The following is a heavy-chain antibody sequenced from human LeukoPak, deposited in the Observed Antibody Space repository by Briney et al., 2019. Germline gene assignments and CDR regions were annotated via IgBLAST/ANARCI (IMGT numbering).Heavy chain of an antibody. D-gene: IGHD2-2*01. CDR2: IIPIFGTA. J-gene: IGHJ6*03. CDR3: ARDDCSSTSCYSTLYYYYMDV. V-gene: IGHV1-69*13. CDR1: GGTFSSYA. Sequence: GASVKVSCKASGGTFSSYAISWVRQAPGQGLEWMGGIIPIFGTANYAQKFQGRVTITADESTSTAYMELSSLRSEDTAVYYCARDDCSSTSCYSTLYYYYMDVWGKGTTVTVSS.